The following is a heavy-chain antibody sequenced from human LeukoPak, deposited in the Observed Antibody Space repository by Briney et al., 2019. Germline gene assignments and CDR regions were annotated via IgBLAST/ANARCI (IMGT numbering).Heavy chain of an antibody. V-gene: IGHV1-3*04. Sequence: ASVKVSCKASGYTFTTYAIHWVRQAPGQGLEWMGWISTYNDDRKYSPKFQGTVTITTDTSASTAHLELSSLRSEDTAVYYCARDRSSFSYAFDIWGQGTMVTVSS. D-gene: IGHD6-6*01. CDR1: GYTFTTYA. CDR3: ARDRSSFSYAFDI. J-gene: IGHJ3*02. CDR2: ISTYNDDR.